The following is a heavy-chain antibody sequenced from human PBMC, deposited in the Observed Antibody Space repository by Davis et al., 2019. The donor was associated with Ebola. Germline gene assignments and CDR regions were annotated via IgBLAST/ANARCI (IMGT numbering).Heavy chain of an antibody. J-gene: IGHJ2*01. CDR3: ARDPGDKYCTGGVCYADWYFDL. CDR1: GGSISSYY. D-gene: IGHD2-8*02. V-gene: IGHV4-4*07. CDR2: IYTSGST. Sequence: PSETLSLTCTVSGGSISSYYWSWIRQPAGKGLEWIGHIYTSGSTNYNPSLKSRVTISVDTSKNQFSLKLSSVTAADTAVYYCARDPGDKYCTGGVCYADWYFDLWGRGTLVTVSS.